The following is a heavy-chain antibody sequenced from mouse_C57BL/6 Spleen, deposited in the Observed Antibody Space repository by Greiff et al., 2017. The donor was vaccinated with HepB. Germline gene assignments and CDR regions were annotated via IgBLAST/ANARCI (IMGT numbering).Heavy chain of an antibody. J-gene: IGHJ2*01. V-gene: IGHV14-4*01. CDR2: IDPENGDT. CDR3: TTHYGSSY. D-gene: IGHD1-1*01. Sequence: VQLQQSGAELVRPGASVKLSCTASGFNIKDDYMHWVKQRPEQGLEWIGWIDPENGDTEYATKFQGKATITADTTSNTAYLQLSSLTSEDTAVYYCTTHYGSSYWGQGTTLTVSS. CDR1: GFNIKDDY.